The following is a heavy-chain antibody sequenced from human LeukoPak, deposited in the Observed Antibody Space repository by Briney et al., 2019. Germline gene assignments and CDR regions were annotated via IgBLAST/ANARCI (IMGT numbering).Heavy chain of an antibody. CDR2: IYHSGST. CDR3: ASFEFYYGSGNYFNAAYFDY. D-gene: IGHD3-10*01. Sequence: PSETLSLTCTVSGYSISSGYYWGWIRQPPGKGLEWIGSIYHSGSTYYNPSLKSRVTISVDTSKNQFSLKLSSVTAADTAVYYCASFEFYYGSGNYFNAAYFDYWGQGTLVTVSS. J-gene: IGHJ4*02. CDR1: GYSISSGYY. V-gene: IGHV4-38-2*02.